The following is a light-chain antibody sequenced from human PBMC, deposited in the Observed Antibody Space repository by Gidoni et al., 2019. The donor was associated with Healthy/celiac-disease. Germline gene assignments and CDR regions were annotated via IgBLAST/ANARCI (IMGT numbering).Light chain of an antibody. CDR2: GAS. J-gene: IGKJ1*01. Sequence: EIVLTQSPGTLSLSPGERATLSCRASQSVSSSYLAWNQQKPGQAPRLLIYGASSRATGIPDRFSGSGSGTDFTLTISRLEPEDFAVYYCQQDGSSPWTFGQXTKVEIK. CDR3: QQDGSSPWT. V-gene: IGKV3-20*01. CDR1: QSVSSSY.